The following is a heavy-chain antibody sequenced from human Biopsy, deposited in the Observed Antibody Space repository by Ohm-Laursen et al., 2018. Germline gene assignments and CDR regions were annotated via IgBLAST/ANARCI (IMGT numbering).Heavy chain of an antibody. V-gene: IGHV1-8*01. CDR1: GYTFNTYD. J-gene: IGHJ6*02. Sequence: GASVNAFCKASGYTFNTYDINWARQDAGQGTEWMGWMNPNRGNTGFAQKFQGRITMTRSTSITTAYMELTNLRSEHTAVYYCAREGAFGDTDAYYGLDVWGLGTTVTVSS. D-gene: IGHD3-16*01. CDR2: MNPNRGNT. CDR3: AREGAFGDTDAYYGLDV.